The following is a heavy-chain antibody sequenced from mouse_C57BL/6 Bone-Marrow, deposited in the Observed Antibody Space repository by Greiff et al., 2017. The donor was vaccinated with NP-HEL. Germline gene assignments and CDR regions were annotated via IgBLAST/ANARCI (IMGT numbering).Heavy chain of an antibody. D-gene: IGHD4-1*01. V-gene: IGHV3-6*01. J-gene: IGHJ3*01. CDR3: ARGTGTGFAY. Sequence: DVKLVESGPGLVKPSQSLSLTCSVTGYSITSGYYWNWIRQFPGNKLEWMGYISYDGSNNYNPSLKNRISITRDTSKNQFFLKLNSVTTEDTATYYCARGTGTGFAYWGQGTLVTVSA. CDR1: GYSITSGYY. CDR2: ISYDGSN.